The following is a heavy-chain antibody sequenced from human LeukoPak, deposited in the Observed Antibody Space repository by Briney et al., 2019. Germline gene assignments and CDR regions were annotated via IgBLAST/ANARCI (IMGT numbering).Heavy chain of an antibody. CDR1: GGSISSSSYY. D-gene: IGHD6-19*01. V-gene: IGHV4-39*07. CDR3: ARVPREWLEYYFDY. Sequence: SETLSLTCTVSGGSISSSSYYWGWIRQPPGKGLEWIGSIYYSGSTYYNPSLKSRVTISVDTSKNQFSLKLSSVTAADTAVYYCARVPREWLEYYFDYWGQGTLVTVSS. CDR2: IYYSGST. J-gene: IGHJ4*01.